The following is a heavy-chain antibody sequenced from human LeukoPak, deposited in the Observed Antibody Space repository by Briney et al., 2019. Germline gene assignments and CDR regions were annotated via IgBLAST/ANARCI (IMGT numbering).Heavy chain of an antibody. Sequence: EASVTVSCTASGYPFTTYGIDWVRQAPGQGIEWMGWISTYNGDTNYAQKFQGRVTMTTDTSTNTAYIELRSLTSDDTAAYYCAREWWGYDVLTGDNWFDPWGQGTLVSVSS. CDR3: AREWWGYDVLTGDNWFDP. D-gene: IGHD3-9*01. J-gene: IGHJ5*02. CDR1: GYPFTTYG. CDR2: ISTYNGDT. V-gene: IGHV1-18*01.